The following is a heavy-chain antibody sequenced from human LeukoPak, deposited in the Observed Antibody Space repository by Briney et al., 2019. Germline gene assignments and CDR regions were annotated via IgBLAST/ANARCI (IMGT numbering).Heavy chain of an antibody. CDR1: GFIVSSNY. D-gene: IGHD6-13*01. V-gene: IGHV3-53*01. Sequence: GGSLRLSCAASGFIVSSNYMSWVRQAPGKGLEWVSVIYSGGSTYYADSVKGRFTISRDNSKNTLYLQMNSLRAEDTAVYYCARAGSSSWFYYFDYWGQGTLVTVSS. CDR3: ARAGSSSWFYYFDY. CDR2: IYSGGST. J-gene: IGHJ4*02.